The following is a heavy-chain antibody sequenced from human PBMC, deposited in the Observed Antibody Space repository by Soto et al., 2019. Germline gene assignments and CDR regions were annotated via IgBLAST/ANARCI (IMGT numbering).Heavy chain of an antibody. D-gene: IGHD3-16*01. CDR2: INHSGST. J-gene: IGHJ3*02. CDR3: ARGSGVGDTAFDI. V-gene: IGHV4-34*01. CDR1: GGSFSGYY. Sequence: SETLSLTCAVYGGSFSGYYWSWIRQPPGKGLEWIGEINHSGSTNYNPSLKSRVTISVDTSKNQFSLKLSSVTAADTAVYYCARGSGVGDTAFDIWGQGTMVTVSS.